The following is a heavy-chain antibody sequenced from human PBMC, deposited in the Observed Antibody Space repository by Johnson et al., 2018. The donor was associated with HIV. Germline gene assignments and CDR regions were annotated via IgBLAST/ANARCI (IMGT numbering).Heavy chain of an antibody. D-gene: IGHD3-22*01. J-gene: IGHJ3*02. CDR1: GFTFDDYG. V-gene: IGHV3-20*04. Sequence: VQLVESGGDLVQPGGSLRLSCAASGFTFDDYGMSWVRQGPGKGLEWVSGINWNGGSTGYADSVKGRFTISRDNTKNSLYLQMNSLRAEDTALYYCARGFVRITMILVADAFDIWGQGTMVTVSS. CDR3: ARGFVRITMILVADAFDI. CDR2: INWNGGST.